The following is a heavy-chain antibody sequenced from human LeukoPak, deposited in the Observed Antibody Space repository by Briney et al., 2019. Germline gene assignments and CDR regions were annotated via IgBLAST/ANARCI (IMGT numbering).Heavy chain of an antibody. CDR1: GFTFSSYA. CDR2: ISGSGGST. V-gene: IGHV3-23*01. J-gene: IGHJ4*02. D-gene: IGHD1-26*01. Sequence: GGSLRLSCAASGFTFSSYAMSWVRQAPGKGLEWVSAISGSGGSTYYADSVKGRFTISRDNSKNTLYLQMNSLRAEDTAVYYCAKETLLVGATRSPLDYWGQGTLVTVSS. CDR3: AKETLLVGATRSPLDY.